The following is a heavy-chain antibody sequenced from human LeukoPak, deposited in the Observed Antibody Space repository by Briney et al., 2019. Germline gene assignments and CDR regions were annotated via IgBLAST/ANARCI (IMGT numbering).Heavy chain of an antibody. CDR2: IDPSESYT. J-gene: IGHJ4*02. Sequence: GEHLKISCKGSGYSFTSYWISWVRKMPGKGLEWMGRIDPSESYTNYSPSFQGHVTISADKSISTAYLQWSSLKASDTAMYCCARTEHIVVVTAMDYWGQGTLVTVSS. V-gene: IGHV5-10-1*01. CDR1: GYSFTSYW. CDR3: ARTEHIVVVTAMDY. D-gene: IGHD2-21*02.